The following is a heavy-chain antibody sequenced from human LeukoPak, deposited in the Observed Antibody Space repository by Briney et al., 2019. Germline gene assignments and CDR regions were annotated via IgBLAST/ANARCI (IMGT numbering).Heavy chain of an antibody. D-gene: IGHD6-13*01. V-gene: IGHV3-30*04. CDR3: ARVAEAAAFDS. Sequence: GGSLRLSCAASGFTFSSYAMHWVRQAPGKGLEWVAVISYGGSNKYYADSVKGRFTISRDNSKNTLYLQMNSLRAEDTAVYYCARVAEAAAFDSWGQGTLVTVSS. J-gene: IGHJ4*02. CDR1: GFTFSSYA. CDR2: ISYGGSNK.